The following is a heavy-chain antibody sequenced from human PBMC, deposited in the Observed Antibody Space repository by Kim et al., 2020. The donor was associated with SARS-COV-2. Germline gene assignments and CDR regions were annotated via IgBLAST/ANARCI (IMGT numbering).Heavy chain of an antibody. CDR1: GYTFTNYG. Sequence: ASVKVSCKASGYTFTNYGINWVRQAPGQGLEWMGWISGYNGYTNYAQKLQGRVTMTTDTSTTTAYMELGSLRSDDTAVYYCARGSVVRGVVGLISPYYYYIMDVWGQGTTVTVSS. D-gene: IGHD3-10*01. CDR2: ISGYNGYT. CDR3: ARGSVVRGVVGLISPYYYYIMDV. V-gene: IGHV1-18*01. J-gene: IGHJ6*02.